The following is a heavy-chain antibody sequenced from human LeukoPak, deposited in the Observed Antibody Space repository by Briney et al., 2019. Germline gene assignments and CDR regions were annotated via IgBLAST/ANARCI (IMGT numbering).Heavy chain of an antibody. CDR3: AKARPAIAARVGYYYGMDV. V-gene: IGHV3-30*18. CDR1: GFTFISYG. J-gene: IGHJ6*02. D-gene: IGHD6-6*01. CDR2: ISYDGSNK. Sequence: GGSLRLSCAASGFTFISYGMHWVRQAPGKGLEWVAVISYDGSNKYYADSVKGRFTISRDNSKNPLYLQMNTLRAEDTAEYYCAKARPAIAARVGYYYGMDVWGQGTTVTVSS.